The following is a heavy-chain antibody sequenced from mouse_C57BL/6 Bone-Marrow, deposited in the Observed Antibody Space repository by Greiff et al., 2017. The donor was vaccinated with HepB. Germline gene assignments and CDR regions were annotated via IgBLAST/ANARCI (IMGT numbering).Heavy chain of an antibody. CDR2: INPGSGNT. CDR3: VYGSSYVGYFDV. Sequence: VQLQQSGAELVRPGTSVKVSCKASGYAFTNYLIEWVKQRPGQGLEWIGVINPGSGNTYYNEKFKGKATLTADKSSSTAYMELRSLTSEDSAVYFCVYGSSYVGYFDVWGTGTTVTVSS. V-gene: IGHV1-54*01. D-gene: IGHD1-1*01. J-gene: IGHJ1*03. CDR1: GYAFTNYL.